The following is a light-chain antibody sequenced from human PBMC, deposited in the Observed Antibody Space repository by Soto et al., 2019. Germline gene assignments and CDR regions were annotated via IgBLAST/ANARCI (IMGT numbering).Light chain of an antibody. J-gene: IGKJ3*01. CDR3: QQLFSYPLFT. CDR2: AAS. V-gene: IGKV1-9*01. Sequence: DIQLTQSPSFLSASVGDRVTITCRASQGISSYLAWYQQKPGKAPKLLIYAASTLQSGVPSRFSGSGSGTEFTLPTSSLQPEDFASYYCQQLFSYPLFTFGPGTKVDIK. CDR1: QGISSY.